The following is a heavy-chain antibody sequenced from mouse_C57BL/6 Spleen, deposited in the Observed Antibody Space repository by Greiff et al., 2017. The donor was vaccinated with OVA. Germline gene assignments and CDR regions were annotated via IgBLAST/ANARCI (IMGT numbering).Heavy chain of an antibody. CDR1: GYTFTSYW. CDR2: IDPSDSET. V-gene: IGHV1-52*01. J-gene: IGHJ3*01. D-gene: IGHD2-3*01. CDR3: ARFDGYWFAY. Sequence: QVQLKQPGAELVRPGSSVKLSCKASGYTFTSYWMHWVKQRPIQGLEWIGNIDPSDSETHYNQKFKDKATLTVDKSSSTAYMQLSSLTSEDSAVYYGARFDGYWFAYWGQGTLVTVSA.